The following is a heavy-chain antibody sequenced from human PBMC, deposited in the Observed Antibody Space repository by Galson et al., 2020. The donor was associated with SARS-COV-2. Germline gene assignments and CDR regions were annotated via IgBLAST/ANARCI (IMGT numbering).Heavy chain of an antibody. V-gene: IGHV3-33*01. CDR2: IWYDGSNK. J-gene: IGHJ4*02. D-gene: IGHD2-15*01. CDR3: ARDLMVVTDDRGY. Sequence: GESLKISCAASGFTFSSYGMHWVRQAPGKGLEWVAVIWYDGSNKYYADSVKGRFTISRDNSKNTLYLQMNSLRAEDTAVYYCARDLMVVTDDRGYWGQGTLVTLSS. CDR1: GFTFSSYG.